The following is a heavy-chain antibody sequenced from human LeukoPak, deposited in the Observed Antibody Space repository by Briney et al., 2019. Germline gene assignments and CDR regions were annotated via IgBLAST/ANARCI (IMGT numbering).Heavy chain of an antibody. CDR2: INPNSGGT. Sequence: ASVKVSCKASGYTFTGYYMHWVRQAPGQGLEWMGWINPNSGGTNYAQKFQGRVTMTRDTSIRTAYMELSRLRSDDTAVYYCARGRDSGSPYDAFDMWGQGTMVIVSS. J-gene: IGHJ3*02. D-gene: IGHD1-26*01. CDR3: ARGRDSGSPYDAFDM. CDR1: GYTFTGYY. V-gene: IGHV1-2*02.